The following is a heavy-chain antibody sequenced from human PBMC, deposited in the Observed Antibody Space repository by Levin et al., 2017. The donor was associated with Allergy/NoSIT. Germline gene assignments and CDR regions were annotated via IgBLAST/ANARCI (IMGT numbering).Heavy chain of an antibody. J-gene: IGHJ4*02. CDR2: IDTRSSII. V-gene: IGHV3-48*02. D-gene: IGHD4-17*01. Sequence: GESLKISCTASGFTFSSYSMNWVRQAPGKGLEWVSYIDTRSSIIYYADSVKGRFTISRDNAKNSLYLQMNSLRDEDTAVYYCARDYYGDYSNFDYWGQGTLVTVSS. CDR3: ARDYYGDYSNFDY. CDR1: GFTFSSYS.